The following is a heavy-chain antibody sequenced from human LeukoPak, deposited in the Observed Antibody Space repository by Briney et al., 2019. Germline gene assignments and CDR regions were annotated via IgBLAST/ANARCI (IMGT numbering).Heavy chain of an antibody. D-gene: IGHD3-10*01. V-gene: IGHV1-69*05. Sequence: ASVKVSCKASGGTFSSYAISWVRQAPGQGLEWMGRIIPIFGTANYAQKFQGRVTITTDESTSTAYMELSGLRSEDTAVYYCARDNPLNYYGSGSNDAFDIWGQGTMVTVSS. CDR1: GGTFSSYA. CDR2: IIPIFGTA. J-gene: IGHJ3*02. CDR3: ARDNPLNYYGSGSNDAFDI.